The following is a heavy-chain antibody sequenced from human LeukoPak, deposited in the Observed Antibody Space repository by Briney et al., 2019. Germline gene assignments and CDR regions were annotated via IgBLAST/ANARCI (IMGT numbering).Heavy chain of an antibody. V-gene: IGHV1-8*02. Sequence: GASVKVSCKASGYTFSSYSISWVRQAPGQGLEWVGWMNPNSGNTGYAQKFQGRVTMTRNTSISTAYMELSSLRSEDTAVYYCARGGMARYYYDSSGYSFDPWGQGTLVTVSS. J-gene: IGHJ5*02. CDR1: GYTFSSYS. D-gene: IGHD3-22*01. CDR3: ARGGMARYYYDSSGYSFDP. CDR2: MNPNSGNT.